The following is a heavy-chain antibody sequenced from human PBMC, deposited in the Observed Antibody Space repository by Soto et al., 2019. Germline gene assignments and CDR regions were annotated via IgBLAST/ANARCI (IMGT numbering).Heavy chain of an antibody. CDR3: AKDGYSYGYLETQDAFDI. J-gene: IGHJ3*02. Sequence: GGSLRLSCAASGFTFSSYAMSWVRQAPGKGLEWVSAISGNGGSTYYADSVKGRFTISRDNSKNTLYLQMNSLRAEDTAVYYCAKDGYSYGYLETQDAFDIWGQGTMVTVSS. CDR1: GFTFSSYA. D-gene: IGHD5-18*01. CDR2: ISGNGGST. V-gene: IGHV3-23*01.